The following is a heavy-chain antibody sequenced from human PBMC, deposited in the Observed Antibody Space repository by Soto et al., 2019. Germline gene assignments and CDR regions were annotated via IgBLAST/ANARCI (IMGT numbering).Heavy chain of an antibody. Sequence: NPSETLSLTCAVSGGSISSGGYSWSWIRQPPGKGLEWIGYIYHSGSTYYNPSLKSRVTISVDRSKNQFSLKLNSVTAADTAVYYCARVPDRWGQGTLVTVSS. CDR3: ARVPDR. CDR1: GGSISSGGYS. D-gene: IGHD2-2*01. CDR2: IYHSGST. J-gene: IGHJ5*02. V-gene: IGHV4-30-2*01.